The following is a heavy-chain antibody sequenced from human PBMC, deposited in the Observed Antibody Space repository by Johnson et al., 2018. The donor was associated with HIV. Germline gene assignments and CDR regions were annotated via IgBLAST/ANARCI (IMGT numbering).Heavy chain of an antibody. CDR2: IRYDGSNK. Sequence: QMQLVESGGGVVQPGGSLRLSCAASGFTFSSYGMHWVRQAPGKGLEWVAFIRYDGSNKYYADSVKGRFTISRDNSNNTLFLQMNSLRADDTGVYYCAKDKFMFLDNPVDAFDVWGQGTMVTFSS. CDR3: AKDKFMFLDNPVDAFDV. D-gene: IGHD3/OR15-3a*01. V-gene: IGHV3-30*02. CDR1: GFTFSSYG. J-gene: IGHJ3*01.